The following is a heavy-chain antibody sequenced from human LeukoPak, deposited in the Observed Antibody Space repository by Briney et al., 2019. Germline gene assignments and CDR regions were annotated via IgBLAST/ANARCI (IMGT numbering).Heavy chain of an antibody. Sequence: GGSPRLSCAASGFTFSSYEMNWVRQAPGKGLEWVSYISSSGSTIYYADSVKGRFTISRDNAKNSLYLQMNSLRAEDTAVYYCASTTYYYGSGSYLGYWGQGTLVTVSS. D-gene: IGHD3-10*01. CDR3: ASTTYYYGSGSYLGY. CDR1: GFTFSSYE. J-gene: IGHJ4*02. V-gene: IGHV3-48*03. CDR2: ISSSGSTI.